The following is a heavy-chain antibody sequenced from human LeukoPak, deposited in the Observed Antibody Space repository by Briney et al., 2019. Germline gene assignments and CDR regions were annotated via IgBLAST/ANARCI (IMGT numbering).Heavy chain of an antibody. CDR3: ARAVYYDFWSGSPDDAFDI. CDR1: RFTFDDYG. CDR2: INWNGGST. D-gene: IGHD3-3*01. J-gene: IGHJ3*02. V-gene: IGHV3-20*01. Sequence: PGGSLRLSCAASRFTFDDYGMSWDRQAPGKGLEWVSGINWNGGSTGYADSVKGRFTISRDNAKNSLYLQMNSLRAEDTALYHCARAVYYDFWSGSPDDAFDIWGQGTMVTVSS.